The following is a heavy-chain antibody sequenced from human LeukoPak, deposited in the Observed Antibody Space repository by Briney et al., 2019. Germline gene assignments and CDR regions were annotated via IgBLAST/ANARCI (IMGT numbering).Heavy chain of an antibody. CDR1: GFTFSVSA. Sequence: GGSLRLSCAASGFTFSVSAIYWVRQASGKGLEYVGRIRNKANNYATVYAASLKGRFTISRDDSKSTAYLQMNSLETEDTAMYYCTYTSSSGVVYWGQGTLVTVSS. D-gene: IGHD6-6*01. J-gene: IGHJ4*02. V-gene: IGHV3-73*01. CDR3: TYTSSSGVVY. CDR2: IRNKANNYAT.